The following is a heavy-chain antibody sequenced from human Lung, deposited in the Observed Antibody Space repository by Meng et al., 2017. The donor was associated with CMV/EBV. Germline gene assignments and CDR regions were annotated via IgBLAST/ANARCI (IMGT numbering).Heavy chain of an antibody. Sequence: GLLVRCRGDLVQTGESLRLSCAASGFSSSRYWMNWYRKAQGNGLEWVANTNEDGSKKYYVDSVKGRFTISRDNAKNSLYLQINSLRVEDTAIYYCGGVGIGYWGQGALVTVSS. V-gene: IGHV3-7*04. CDR3: GGVGIGY. D-gene: IGHD3-10*01. CDR1: GFSSSRYW. J-gene: IGHJ4*02. CDR2: TNEDGSKK.